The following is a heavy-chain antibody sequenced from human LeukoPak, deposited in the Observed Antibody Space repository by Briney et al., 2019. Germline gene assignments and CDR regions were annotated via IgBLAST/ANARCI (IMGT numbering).Heavy chain of an antibody. V-gene: IGHV4-59*01. CDR3: ARDSGYSYGHITPYFDY. CDR1: GGSLSSYY. J-gene: IGHJ4*02. Sequence: SETLSLTCTVSGGSLSSYYWSWIRQPPGKGLEWIGYIYYSGSTNYNPSLKSRVTISVDTSKNQFSLKLSSVTAADTAVYYCARDSGYSYGHITPYFDYWGQGTLVTVSS. D-gene: IGHD5-18*01. CDR2: IYYSGST.